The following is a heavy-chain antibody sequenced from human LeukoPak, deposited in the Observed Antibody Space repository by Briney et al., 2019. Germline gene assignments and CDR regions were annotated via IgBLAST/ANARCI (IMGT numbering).Heavy chain of an antibody. CDR2: VYYSGST. J-gene: IGHJ4*02. CDR3: ARGDSGSFSQFDC. Sequence: SETLSLTCTVSGGSISSYYWSWIRQPPGKGLEWIGYVYYSGSTNYNPSLKSRVTISVDTSKNQFSLKLTSVTAADTAVYYCARGDSGSFSQFDCWGQGTLVTVSS. CDR1: GGSISSYY. V-gene: IGHV4-59*01. D-gene: IGHD1-26*01.